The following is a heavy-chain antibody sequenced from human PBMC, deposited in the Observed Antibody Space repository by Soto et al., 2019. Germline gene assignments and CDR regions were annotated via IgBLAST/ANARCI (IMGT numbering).Heavy chain of an antibody. V-gene: IGHV3-30*18. CDR2: ISYDGSNK. CDR3: AKGDYECLDI. CDR1: GFTFSSYG. D-gene: IGHD4-17*01. J-gene: IGHJ3*02. Sequence: GGSLRLSCAASGFTFSSYGMHWVRQAPGKGLEWVAVISYDGSNKYYADSVKGRFTISRDNSKNTLYLQMNSLRAEDTAVYYCAKGDYECLDIWGQGTMVTVSS.